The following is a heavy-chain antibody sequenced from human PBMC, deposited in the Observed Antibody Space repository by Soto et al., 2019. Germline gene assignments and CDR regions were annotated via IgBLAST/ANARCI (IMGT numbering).Heavy chain of an antibody. V-gene: IGHV4-59*01. CDR3: ARYYGTAAAHSNWFDP. Sequence: SETLSLTCTVSGGSISSYYWSWIRQPPGKGLEWIGYIDYSGRTNYNPSLKSRMTISVDTSKNQFSLKLSSVTAADTAVYYCARYYGTAAAHSNWFDPWGQGTLVTVSS. J-gene: IGHJ5*02. CDR1: GGSISSYY. D-gene: IGHD6-13*01. CDR2: IDYSGRT.